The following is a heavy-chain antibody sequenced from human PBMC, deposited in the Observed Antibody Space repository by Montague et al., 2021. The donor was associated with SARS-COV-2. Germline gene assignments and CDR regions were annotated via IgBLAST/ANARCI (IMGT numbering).Heavy chain of an antibody. D-gene: IGHD2-8*01. J-gene: IGHJ6*02. Sequence: SLRLSCAASGFTFSNYDMNWVRQAPGKGLEWVTVMWYDGGDKYYADSVKGRFTMSRDKSKNAVYLQMSSLRVEDTAVYYCAREYDTNGYYYYGMDVWGQGTTVTVSS. V-gene: IGHV3-33*08. CDR2: MWYDGGDK. CDR1: GFTFSNYD. CDR3: AREYDTNGYYYYGMDV.